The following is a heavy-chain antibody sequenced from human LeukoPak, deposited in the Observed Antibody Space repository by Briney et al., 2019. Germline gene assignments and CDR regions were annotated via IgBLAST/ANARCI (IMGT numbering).Heavy chain of an antibody. D-gene: IGHD3-22*01. Sequence: SETLSLTCAVYGGSFSGYYWIWIRQPPGKGLEWIGEINHSGSTNYNPSLKSRVTISVDKSKNQFSLKLSSVTAADTAVYYYARWYYDSSGYSLDYWGQGTLVTVSS. J-gene: IGHJ4*02. V-gene: IGHV4-34*01. CDR3: ARWYYDSSGYSLDY. CDR1: GGSFSGYY. CDR2: INHSGST.